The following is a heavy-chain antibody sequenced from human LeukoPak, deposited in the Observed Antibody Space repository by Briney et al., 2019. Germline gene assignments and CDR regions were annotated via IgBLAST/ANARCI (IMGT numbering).Heavy chain of an antibody. CDR1: GDSVSSNSAA. Sequence: SRTLSLTCAISGDSVSSNSAAWNWIRQSPSRGLEWLGRTYYRSKWYNDYAVSVKSRITINPDTSKNHFSLQLNSVTPEDTAVYYCARDTLTVAGTLTYFDYWGQGTLVTVSS. D-gene: IGHD6-19*01. V-gene: IGHV6-1*01. CDR2: TYYRSKWYN. J-gene: IGHJ4*02. CDR3: ARDTLTVAGTLTYFDY.